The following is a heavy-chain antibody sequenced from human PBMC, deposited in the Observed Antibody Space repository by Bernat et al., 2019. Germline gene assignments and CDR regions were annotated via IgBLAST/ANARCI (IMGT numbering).Heavy chain of an antibody. CDR2: ISGSGGSV. V-gene: IGHV3-23*04. CDR1: GFTFISHA. D-gene: IGHD3-10*01. J-gene: IGHJ6*02. Sequence: EVQLVESGGGLVQPGGSLRLSCAASGFTFISHAMNWVRQGPGKGLEWVSSISGSGGSVYYADSVNGRFTISRDNSKDTLYLQMSSLRAEDTAVYYCAKDMEYFYGSGTYFKSPDYYGMDVWGPGTTVTVSS. CDR3: AKDMEYFYGSGTYFKSPDYYGMDV.